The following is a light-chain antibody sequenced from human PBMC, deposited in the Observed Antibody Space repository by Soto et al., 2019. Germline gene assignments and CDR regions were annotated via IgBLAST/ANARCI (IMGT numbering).Light chain of an antibody. CDR2: GAS. CDR3: QQYTHSPLT. Sequence: EIVLTQSPGTLSLSPGERATLYCRASQSVGSNYLAWYQQKPGQAPRILIYGASSRATGIPDRFSGSGSGADFTLTISRLEPEDFVVYYCQQYTHSPLTFGPGAKVDIK. CDR1: QSVGSNY. J-gene: IGKJ3*01. V-gene: IGKV3-20*01.